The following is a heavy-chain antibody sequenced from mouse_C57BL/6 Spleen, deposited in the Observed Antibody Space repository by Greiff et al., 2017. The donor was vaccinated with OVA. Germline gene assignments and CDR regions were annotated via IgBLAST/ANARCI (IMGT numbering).Heavy chain of an antibody. J-gene: IGHJ2*01. CDR3: ASGDYYGSSY. Sequence: QVQLQQPGAELVRPGSSVKLSCKASGYTFTSYWMHWVKQRPIQGLEWIGNIDPSDSETHYNQKFKDKATLTVDKSSSTAYMQLSSLTSEDSAVYYGASGDYYGSSYWGQGTTLTVSA. CDR2: IDPSDSET. D-gene: IGHD1-1*01. CDR1: GYTFTSYW. V-gene: IGHV1-52*01.